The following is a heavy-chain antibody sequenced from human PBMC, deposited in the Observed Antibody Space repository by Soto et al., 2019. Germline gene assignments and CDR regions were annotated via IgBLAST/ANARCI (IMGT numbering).Heavy chain of an antibody. CDR2: IWYNGSNK. V-gene: IGHV3-33*01. Sequence: HPGGSLRLSCAASGFTFSSYGMHWVRQAPGKGLEWVAVIWYNGSNKYFADSVKGRFTISRYNSKNTLYLQMNSLRAEDTAVYYCARGGGPYGDYQYYFDYWGQGTLVTVSS. CDR3: ARGGGPYGDYQYYFDY. J-gene: IGHJ4*02. CDR1: GFTFSSYG. D-gene: IGHD4-17*01.